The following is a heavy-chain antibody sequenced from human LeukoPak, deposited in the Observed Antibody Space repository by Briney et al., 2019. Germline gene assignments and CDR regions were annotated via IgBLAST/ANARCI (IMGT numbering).Heavy chain of an antibody. CDR3: ARESVATPSYYFDY. D-gene: IGHD4-23*01. J-gene: IGHJ4*02. CDR2: IYSGGST. Sequence: GGSLRLSCAASGFTVSSNYMSWVRQAPGKGLEWVSVIYSGGSTYYADSVKGRCTISRDNSKNTLYLQMNSLRAEDTAVYYCARESVATPSYYFDYWGQGTLVTVSS. V-gene: IGHV3-66*01. CDR1: GFTVSSNY.